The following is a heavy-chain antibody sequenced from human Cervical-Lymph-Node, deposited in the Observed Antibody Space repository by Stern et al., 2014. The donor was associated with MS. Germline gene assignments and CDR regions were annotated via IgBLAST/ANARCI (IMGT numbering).Heavy chain of an antibody. CDR3: ARGNYNAHFPRY. V-gene: IGHV3-11*01. CDR2: ICTSATNT. CDR1: GFTFSDHC. J-gene: IGHJ4*02. D-gene: IGHD1-7*01. Sequence: VQLEESGGGLVKPGGSLRLSCVASGFTFSDHCLNWIRQVPGKGLEWVSSICTSATNTYYADSVKGRFTISRDNAKNSLYLQMNSLRAEDTAVYYCARGNYNAHFPRYWGQGTLVTVSS.